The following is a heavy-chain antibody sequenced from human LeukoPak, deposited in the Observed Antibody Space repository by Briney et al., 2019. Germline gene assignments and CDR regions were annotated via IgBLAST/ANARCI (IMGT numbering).Heavy chain of an antibody. J-gene: IGHJ5*02. Sequence: SVKVSCKASGGTFSSYAISWVRQAPGQGLEWMGGIIPIFGTANYAQKFQGRVTITADESTSTAYMELSSLRSEDTAVYYCARDRAIFGVVIIPNWFDPWGQGTLVTVSS. CDR3: ARDRAIFGVVIIPNWFDP. CDR2: IIPIFGTA. V-gene: IGHV1-69*01. D-gene: IGHD3-3*01. CDR1: GGTFSSYA.